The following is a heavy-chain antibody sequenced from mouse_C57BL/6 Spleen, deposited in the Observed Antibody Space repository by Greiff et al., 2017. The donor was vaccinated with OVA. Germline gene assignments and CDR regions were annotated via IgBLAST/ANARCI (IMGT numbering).Heavy chain of an antibody. CDR3: ARVFFSLRRTPLDY. V-gene: IGHV1-26*01. D-gene: IGHD2-12*01. CDR2: INPNNGGT. Sequence: EVQLQQSGPELVKPGASVKISCKASGYTFTDYYMNWVKQSHGKSLEWIGDINPNNGGTSYNQKFKGKATLTVDKSSSTAYMELRSLTSEDSAVYYCARVFFSLRRTPLDYWGQGTTLTVSS. J-gene: IGHJ2*01. CDR1: GYTFTDYY.